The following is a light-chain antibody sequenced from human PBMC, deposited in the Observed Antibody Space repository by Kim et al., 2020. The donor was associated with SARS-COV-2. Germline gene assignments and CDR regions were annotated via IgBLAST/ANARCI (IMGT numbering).Light chain of an antibody. Sequence: SSELTQDPAVSVALGQTVRITCQGDSLRSYYASWYQQKPGQAPVLVIYGKNNRPSGIPDRFSGSSSGNTASLTITGAQAEDEADYYCNSRDSSGNHWVFGGGKKLTV. CDR1: SLRSYY. CDR3: NSRDSSGNHWV. J-gene: IGLJ3*02. CDR2: GKN. V-gene: IGLV3-19*01.